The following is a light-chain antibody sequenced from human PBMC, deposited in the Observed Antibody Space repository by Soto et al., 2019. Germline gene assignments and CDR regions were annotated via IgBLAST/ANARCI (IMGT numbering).Light chain of an antibody. Sequence: QSVLTQPRSGSGSPGQSVTISCTGTSSDVGGYDYVSWYQQHPGKAPKLMIFDVTKRPSGVPDRFSGSKSGNTASLTISGLQAEDEAHYSCCSYAGSFYVFGSGTKVTVL. CDR1: SSDVGGYDY. CDR2: DVT. V-gene: IGLV2-11*01. CDR3: CSYAGSFYV. J-gene: IGLJ1*01.